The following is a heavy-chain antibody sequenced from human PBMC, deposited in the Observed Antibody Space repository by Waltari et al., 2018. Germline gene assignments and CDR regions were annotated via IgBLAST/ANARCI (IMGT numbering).Heavy chain of an antibody. CDR2: ISYXXSNK. Sequence: VQLVXXGGGVVXXGRSLRLSCAASXXXFSSFALHWVRQAPGXGRXXXAVISYXXSNKYYAXSXXXRFTISRXNSKNTXXLXMNSLRAEXTAVYXXAXXXGPDHXFXYWGQGXXXXXSS. CDR1: XXXFSSFA. V-gene: IGHV3-30-3*01. J-gene: IGHJ4*02. D-gene: IGHD3-16*01. CDR3: AXXXGPDHXFXY.